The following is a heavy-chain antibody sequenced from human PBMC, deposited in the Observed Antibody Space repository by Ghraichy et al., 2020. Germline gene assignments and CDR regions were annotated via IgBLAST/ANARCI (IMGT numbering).Heavy chain of an antibody. J-gene: IGHJ6*02. CDR1: GGSITSSSYY. CDR2: IYYSGPS. CDR3: ASVSSWSGYPQYYYGMNV. D-gene: IGHD3-3*01. V-gene: IGHV4-39*01. Sequence: SETLSLTCTVSGGSITSSSYYWGWIRQPPGKGLEWIGSIYYSGPSYYNPSLKSRVTISLDTSKNQFSLKLSSVTAADTAVYYCASVSSWSGYPQYYYGMNVWGQGTTVIVSS.